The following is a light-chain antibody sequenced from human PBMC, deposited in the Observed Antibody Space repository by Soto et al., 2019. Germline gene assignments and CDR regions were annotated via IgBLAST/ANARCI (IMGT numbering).Light chain of an antibody. J-gene: IGLJ2*01. CDR2: DVS. V-gene: IGLV2-11*01. CDR3: CSYAASYTFL. CDR1: SSDVGGYNY. Sequence: QSALTQARSVSGSPGQSVTISCTGTSSDVGGYNYVSWYQQHPGKAPKLMIYDVSKRPSGVPDRFSGSKSGNTASLTISGLQAEDEADYYCCSYAASYTFLFGGGTKVTVL.